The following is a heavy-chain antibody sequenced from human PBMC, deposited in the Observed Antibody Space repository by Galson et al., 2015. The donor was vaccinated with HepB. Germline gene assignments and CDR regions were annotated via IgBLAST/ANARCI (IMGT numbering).Heavy chain of an antibody. Sequence: SLRLSCAASGFTVSSNYMSWVRQAPGKGLEWVSVIYGGGSTFYADSVKGRFTISRHNSKNTLYLQMNSLRAEDTAVYYCARANTIPPGYYYFGMDVWGQGTTVTVSS. V-gene: IGHV3-53*04. D-gene: IGHD3-3*01. CDR3: ARANTIPPGYYYFGMDV. CDR1: GFTVSSNY. CDR2: IYGGGST. J-gene: IGHJ6*02.